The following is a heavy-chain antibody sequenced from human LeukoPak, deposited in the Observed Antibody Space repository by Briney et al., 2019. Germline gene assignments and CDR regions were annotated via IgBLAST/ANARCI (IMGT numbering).Heavy chain of an antibody. CDR2: ISSSSSCI. Sequence: GGSLRLSCAASGFTFSSYSMNWVRQAPGKGLEWVSSISSSSSCIYYADSVKGRFTISRDNAKNSLYLQMNSVRAEDTAVYYCARVWADYGGNPDAFDIWGQGTMVTVSS. J-gene: IGHJ3*02. D-gene: IGHD4-23*01. V-gene: IGHV3-21*01. CDR3: ARVWADYGGNPDAFDI. CDR1: GFTFSSYS.